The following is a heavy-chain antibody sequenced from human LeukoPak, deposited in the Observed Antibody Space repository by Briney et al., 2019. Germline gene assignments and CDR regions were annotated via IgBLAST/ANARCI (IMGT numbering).Heavy chain of an antibody. Sequence: GGSLRFSCAASGFTFSTYTMNWVRQAPGKGLEWVSSISSSSSYIAYSDSVKARFTISRDNAKNSLYLQMNSLRAEDTAVFYCARGQWPDYWGQGTLLIVSS. J-gene: IGHJ4*02. D-gene: IGHD6-19*01. CDR2: ISSSSSYI. CDR1: GFTFSTYT. V-gene: IGHV3-21*01. CDR3: ARGQWPDY.